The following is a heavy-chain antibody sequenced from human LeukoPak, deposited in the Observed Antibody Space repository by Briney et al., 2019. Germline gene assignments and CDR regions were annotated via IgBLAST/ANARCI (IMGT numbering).Heavy chain of an antibody. CDR3: AEGAGSSGWNPSDY. CDR1: GFTFSSYA. D-gene: IGHD6-25*01. J-gene: IGHJ4*02. V-gene: IGHV3-23*01. CDR2: ISGSGNST. Sequence: SGGSLRLSSVASGFTFSSYAMSWVRQAPGKGLEWVSVISGSGNSTYYPDSVRGRFTISRDNSKNTLYLQMSSLRAEDTAVYYCAEGAGSSGWNPSDYWGQGILATVSS.